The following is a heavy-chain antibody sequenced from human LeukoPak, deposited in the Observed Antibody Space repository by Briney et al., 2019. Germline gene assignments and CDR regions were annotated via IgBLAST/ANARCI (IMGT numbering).Heavy chain of an antibody. Sequence: PSETLSLTCAVSGGSVSTTNYYWGWIRQPPGKGLDWIGIIYYGGTTYYNPSLKGRAIISVDTSKNHFSLKLNSVTAADTAVYYCASAPMTYCTSTNCYLDWGQGTLVTVSS. D-gene: IGHD2-2*01. CDR2: IYYGGTT. CDR1: GGSVSTTNYY. CDR3: ASAPMTYCTSTNCYLD. V-gene: IGHV4-39*02. J-gene: IGHJ4*02.